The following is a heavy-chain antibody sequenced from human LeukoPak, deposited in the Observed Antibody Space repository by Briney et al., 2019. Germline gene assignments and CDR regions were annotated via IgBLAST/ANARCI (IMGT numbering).Heavy chain of an antibody. D-gene: IGHD3-9*01. Sequence: ASVKVSCKASGYTFTSYDINWVRQATAQGLEWMGWMNPNSGNKGYAQKFQGRVTMTRNTSISTAYMELSSLRSEDTAVYYCARKKTGKSNYDILTGYSANCFDPWGQGSLVTVSS. CDR3: ARKKTGKSNYDILTGYSANCFDP. V-gene: IGHV1-8*01. CDR1: GYTFTSYD. J-gene: IGHJ5*02. CDR2: MNPNSGNK.